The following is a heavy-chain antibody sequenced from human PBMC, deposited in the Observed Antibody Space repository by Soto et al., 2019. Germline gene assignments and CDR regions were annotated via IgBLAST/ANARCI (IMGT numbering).Heavy chain of an antibody. V-gene: IGHV1-69*12. CDR1: GGTFSTSA. Sequence: QVQLVQSGAEVMQPGSSVRVSCKTSGGTFSTSAISWVRQAPGQGLEWMGGIIPVFGTADYTQKFQARVTLTADXSXTXAXXELRGLRSEDTAVYFCARDKARVPFGGNYYYAIDVWGQGTTVTVSS. J-gene: IGHJ6*02. D-gene: IGHD2-2*01. CDR3: ARDKARVPFGGNYYYAIDV. CDR2: IIPVFGTA.